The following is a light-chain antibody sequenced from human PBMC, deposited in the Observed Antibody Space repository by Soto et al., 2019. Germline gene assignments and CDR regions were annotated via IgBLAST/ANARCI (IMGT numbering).Light chain of an antibody. J-gene: IGKJ4*01. CDR2: DAS. V-gene: IGKV1-5*01. CDR1: QSIGSW. Sequence: DVQMTQSPSTLSASVGDRVTITCRASQSIGSWLAWYQQKPGKAPKLLIYDASILENGVPARFSGSGSGTEFALTISSLQADDFAIYYCQQYNSYPPTFGGGTTVEIK. CDR3: QQYNSYPPT.